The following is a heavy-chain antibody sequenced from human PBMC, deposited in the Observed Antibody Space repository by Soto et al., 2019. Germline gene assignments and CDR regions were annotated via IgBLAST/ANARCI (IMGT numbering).Heavy chain of an antibody. CDR3: GGSSSSPYYYGMDV. V-gene: IGHV3-74*01. Sequence: EVQLVESGGGSVQPGGSLRLSCAASGFTFSNYWMYWVRQAPGKGLVWVSRVNSDGSDTRYADSVKGRFTISRDNAKNTLSLQMNSLTAEDTAVYYCGGSSSSPYYYGMDVWGQGTTVTVSS. CDR2: VNSDGSDT. D-gene: IGHD6-6*01. CDR1: GFTFSNYW. J-gene: IGHJ6*02.